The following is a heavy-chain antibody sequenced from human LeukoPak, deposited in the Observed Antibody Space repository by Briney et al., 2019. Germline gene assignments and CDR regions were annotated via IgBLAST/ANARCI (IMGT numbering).Heavy chain of an antibody. V-gene: IGHV4-4*02. J-gene: IGHJ4*02. CDR2: FFHTGIT. Sequence: SETLSLTCAVSGASISISNWWGWVRQPPGKGLEWIGEFFHTGITNYNPSLKNRVTISVDRSKNQFSLTLSSVTAADTAVYYCASVDGDNVFGVVGHFWGQGALVIVSS. CDR3: ASVDGDNVFGVVGHF. CDR1: GASISISNW. D-gene: IGHD3-3*01.